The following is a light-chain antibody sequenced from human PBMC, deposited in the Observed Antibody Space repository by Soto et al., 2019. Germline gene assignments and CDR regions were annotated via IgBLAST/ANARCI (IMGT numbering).Light chain of an antibody. V-gene: IGLV6-57*04. CDR2: DNN. J-gene: IGLJ2*01. Sequence: NFMLTHPHSVSESQGKTVTISCTRSSGSIASDYVHWYQQRPGSAPTTLIYDNNLRPSGVPDRFSGSIDSSSNSASLTISRLKTEDEADYYCQSYDDPKIFGGGTKLTVL. CDR3: QSYDDPKI. CDR1: SGSIASDY.